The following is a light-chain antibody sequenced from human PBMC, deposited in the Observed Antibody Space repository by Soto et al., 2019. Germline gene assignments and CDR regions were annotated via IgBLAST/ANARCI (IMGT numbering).Light chain of an antibody. Sequence: QSALTQPASVAGSPGQSITISCTGTSSDVGGYNYVSWYQQHPGKAPKVMIYEVNYRPSGVSNRFSGSKSGNTASLTISGLHTEDEADYYCSSYTSSSTYVFGTGTKLTVL. J-gene: IGLJ1*01. CDR1: SSDVGGYNY. V-gene: IGLV2-14*01. CDR3: SSYTSSSTYV. CDR2: EVN.